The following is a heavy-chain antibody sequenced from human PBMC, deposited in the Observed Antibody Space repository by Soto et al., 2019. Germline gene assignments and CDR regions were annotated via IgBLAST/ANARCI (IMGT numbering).Heavy chain of an antibody. Sequence: QVQLVQSGGGVVQPGRSLRLSCAASEFDFSRNGMHWIRQAPGKGLEWVAVISYDGSITYYADSVTGRFTISRDNSKNTLYLQMNSLRAEDTAVYYCARPGRDYCTGRYYFDRWGQGTLVSVSS. CDR2: ISYDGSIT. V-gene: IGHV3-30*03. CDR1: EFDFSRNG. J-gene: IGHJ4*02. CDR3: ARPGRDYCTGRYYFDR. D-gene: IGHD2-8*02.